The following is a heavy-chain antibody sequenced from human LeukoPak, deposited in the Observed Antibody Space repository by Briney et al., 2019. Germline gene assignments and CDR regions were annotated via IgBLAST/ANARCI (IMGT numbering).Heavy chain of an antibody. V-gene: IGHV3-33*01. Sequence: GRSLRLSCAASGFTFSSYGMHWVRQAPGKGLEWVAVIWYDGSNKYYADSVKGRSTISRDNSKNTLYLQMNSLRAEDTAVYYCARDPHSSSIDYWGQGTLVTVSS. D-gene: IGHD6-13*01. CDR2: IWYDGSNK. CDR3: ARDPHSSSIDY. J-gene: IGHJ4*02. CDR1: GFTFSSYG.